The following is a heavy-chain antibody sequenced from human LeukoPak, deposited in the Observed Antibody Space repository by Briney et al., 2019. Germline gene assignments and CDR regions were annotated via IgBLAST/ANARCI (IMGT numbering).Heavy chain of an antibody. D-gene: IGHD3-10*01. Sequence: SETLSLTCTVSGYSISSGYYWGWIRQPPGKGLEWIGSIYHSGSTNYNPSLKNRVTISVDTSKNQFSLKLSSVTAADTAVYYCARVRFYYYYYMDVWGKGTTVTVSS. CDR2: IYHSGST. V-gene: IGHV4-38-2*02. J-gene: IGHJ6*03. CDR3: ARVRFYYYYYMDV. CDR1: GYSISSGYY.